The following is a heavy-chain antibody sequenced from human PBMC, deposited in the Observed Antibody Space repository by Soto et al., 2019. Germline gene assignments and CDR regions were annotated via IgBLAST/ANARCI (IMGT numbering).Heavy chain of an antibody. CDR1: GGSISSYY. V-gene: IGHV4-59*01. D-gene: IGHD3-16*02. CDR2: IYYSGST. Sequence: PSETLSLTCTVSGGSISSYYWSWIRQPPGKGLEWIGYIYYSGSTNYNPSLKSRVTISVDTSKNQFSLKLSSVTAADTAVYYCAREAPYYDYVWGSYRQFDYWGQGTLVTVSS. J-gene: IGHJ4*02. CDR3: AREAPYYDYVWGSYRQFDY.